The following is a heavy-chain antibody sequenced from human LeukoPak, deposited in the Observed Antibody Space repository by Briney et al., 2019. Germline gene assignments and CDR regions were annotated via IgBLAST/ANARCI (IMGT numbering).Heavy chain of an antibody. V-gene: IGHV1-69*06. CDR1: GGTFSSYA. Sequence: GSSVKVSCKASGGTFSSYAISWVRQAPGQGLEWMGGIIPIFGTANYAQKFQGRVTITADKSTSTAYMELSSLRSEDTAVYYCSSTSYAIYNYYYYMDVWGKGTTVTVSS. J-gene: IGHJ6*03. D-gene: IGHD2-2*01. CDR2: IIPIFGTA. CDR3: SSTSYAIYNYYYYMDV.